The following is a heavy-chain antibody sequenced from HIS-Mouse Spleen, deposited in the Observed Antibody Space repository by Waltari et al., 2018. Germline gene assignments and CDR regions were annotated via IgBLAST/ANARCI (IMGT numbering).Heavy chain of an antibody. CDR1: GCSISSTSYY. CDR2: IYYSGST. Sequence: LQLQESGPGLVKPSETLSLTCTVSGCSISSTSYYWGWTRRPPGKGLEWIGSIYYSGSTYYNPSLKSRVTISVDTSKTQFSLKLSSVTAADTAVYYCARHNLNYWYFDLWGRGTLVTVSS. V-gene: IGHV4-39*01. J-gene: IGHJ2*01. CDR3: ARHNLNYWYFDL.